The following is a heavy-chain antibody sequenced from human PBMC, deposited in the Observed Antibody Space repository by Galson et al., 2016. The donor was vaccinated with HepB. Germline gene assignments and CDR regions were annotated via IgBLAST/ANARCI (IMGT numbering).Heavy chain of an antibody. CDR3: ARDRSSRWELPRGFDY. CDR2: ISPYNGNT. J-gene: IGHJ4*02. CDR1: GYTFTNYG. D-gene: IGHD1-26*01. Sequence: SVKVSCKASGYTFTNYGITWVRQAPGQGLEWMGWISPYNGNTNYAQKLQGRVTMTTDTSTNTAYLELRSLRSDDTAVYYCARDRSSRWELPRGFDYWGQGTLVTVSS. V-gene: IGHV1-18*01.